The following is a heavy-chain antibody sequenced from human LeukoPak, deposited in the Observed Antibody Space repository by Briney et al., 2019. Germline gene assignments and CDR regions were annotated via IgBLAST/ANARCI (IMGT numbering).Heavy chain of an antibody. D-gene: IGHD3-3*01. CDR3: ASALEWLPETDY. J-gene: IGHJ4*02. V-gene: IGHV3-11*04. Sequence: PGGSLRLSCAASGFTFSDYYMSWIRQAPGKGLEWVSYISSSGSTIYYADSVKGRFTISRDNAKNSLYLQMNSLRAEDTAVYYCASALEWLPETDYWGQGTQVTVSS. CDR1: GFTFSDYY. CDR2: ISSSGSTI.